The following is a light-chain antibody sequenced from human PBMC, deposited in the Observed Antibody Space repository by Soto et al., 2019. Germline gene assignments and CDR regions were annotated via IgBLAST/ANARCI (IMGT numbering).Light chain of an antibody. V-gene: IGKV3-11*01. Sequence: IVLTQSPVTLSLSPGERATLSCRASQSINNYLAWYQQKPGQPPRLLIYDASNRATAIPVRFSGSGSGTDFTLTISSLKPEDSAVYYCQYRGIWPPGATFGGGTKVEIK. CDR3: QYRGIWPPGAT. CDR1: QSINNY. CDR2: DAS. J-gene: IGKJ4*01.